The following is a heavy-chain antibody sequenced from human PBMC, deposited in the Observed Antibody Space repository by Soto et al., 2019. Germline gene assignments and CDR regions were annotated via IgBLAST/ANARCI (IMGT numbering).Heavy chain of an antibody. CDR3: ARRERDIVFYYYGMDV. V-gene: IGHV1-69*01. CDR2: IIPIFGTA. D-gene: IGHD5-12*01. Sequence: QVQLVQSGAEVKKPGSSVKVSCKASGGTFSSYAISWVRQAPGQGLEWMGGIIPIFGTANYAQKFQGRVTSTADESTSTAYMELSSLRTEDTAVYYCARRERDIVFYYYGMDVWGQGTTVTVSS. CDR1: GGTFSSYA. J-gene: IGHJ6*02.